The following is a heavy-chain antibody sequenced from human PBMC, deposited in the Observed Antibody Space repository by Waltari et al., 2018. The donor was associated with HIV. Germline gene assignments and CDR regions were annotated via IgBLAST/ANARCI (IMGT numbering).Heavy chain of an antibody. CDR2: INHSGST. Sequence: QVQLQQWGAGLLKPSETLSLTCAVYGGSFSGYYWSWIRQPPGKGLEWIGEINHSGSTNYNPSLKSRVTISVDTSKNQFSLKLSSVTAADTAVYYCARVDYDLFAGMDVWGQGTTVTVSS. D-gene: IGHD3-3*01. CDR1: GGSFSGYY. J-gene: IGHJ6*02. CDR3: ARVDYDLFAGMDV. V-gene: IGHV4-34*01.